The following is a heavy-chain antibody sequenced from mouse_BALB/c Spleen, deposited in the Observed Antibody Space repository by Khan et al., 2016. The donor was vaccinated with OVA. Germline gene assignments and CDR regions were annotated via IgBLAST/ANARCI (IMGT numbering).Heavy chain of an antibody. CDR3: ARDRIDY. J-gene: IGHJ2*01. CDR2: INPTSGYT. CDR1: GYTFTSYW. Sequence: QVQLQQSRAELAKPGASVKMSCTASGYTFTSYWMHWIKQRPGQGLEWIGYINPTSGYTDYNQKFKDKATLTADKSSSTAYMQLSSLTSDDSAVYYCARDRIDYWGQGTALTVSS. V-gene: IGHV1-7*01.